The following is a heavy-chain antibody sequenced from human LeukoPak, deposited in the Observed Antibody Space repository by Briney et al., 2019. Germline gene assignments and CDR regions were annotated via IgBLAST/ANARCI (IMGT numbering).Heavy chain of an antibody. CDR2: IYTSGST. CDR3: ARVLRYGWFDP. D-gene: IGHD5-18*01. Sequence: SDTLSLICTVTRRFISSGSYYWRRILQPAGKGLEWIGRIYTSGSTNYNPSLKSRVTISVDTSKHQFSLKLSSVTAADTAVYYCARVLRYGWFDPWGQGTLVTVSS. J-gene: IGHJ5*02. V-gene: IGHV4-61*02. CDR1: RRFISSGSYY.